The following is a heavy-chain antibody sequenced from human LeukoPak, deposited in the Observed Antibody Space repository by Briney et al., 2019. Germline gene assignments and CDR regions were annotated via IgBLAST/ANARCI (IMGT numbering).Heavy chain of an antibody. Sequence: SETLSLTCTVSGGSISSYYWSWIRQPPGKGLEWIGYIYYSGSTYYNPSLKSRVTISVDTSKNQFSLKLSSVTAADTAVYYCATNHLYVWGSYRDSFDYWGQGTLVTVSS. J-gene: IGHJ4*02. CDR2: IYYSGST. CDR1: GGSISSYY. CDR3: ATNHLYVWGSYRDSFDY. V-gene: IGHV4-59*12. D-gene: IGHD3-16*02.